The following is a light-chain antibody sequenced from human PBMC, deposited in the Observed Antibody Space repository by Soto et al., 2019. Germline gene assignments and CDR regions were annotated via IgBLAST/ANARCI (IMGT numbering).Light chain of an antibody. CDR1: SSDVGGYNY. J-gene: IGLJ2*01. CDR2: DVS. Sequence: QSALTQPASVSGSPGQSITISCTGTSSDVGGYNYVSWYQQHPGKAPKLMIYDVSNRPSGVSNRFSGSKSVNTASLTISGLQAEDEADYYCSSYTISSPHVVFGGGTKLTVL. V-gene: IGLV2-14*01. CDR3: SSYTISSPHVV.